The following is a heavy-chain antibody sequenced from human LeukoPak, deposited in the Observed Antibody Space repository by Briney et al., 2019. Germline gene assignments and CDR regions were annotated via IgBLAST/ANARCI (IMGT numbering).Heavy chain of an antibody. CDR1: GFTFSSSA. CDR2: ISNNGGYT. D-gene: IGHD2-15*01. J-gene: IGHJ4*02. CDR3: AKQLGYCSDGSCYFPY. V-gene: IGHV3-23*01. Sequence: GGSLRLSCAASGFTFSSSAMSWVRQAPGKGLEWVSAISNNGGYTYYADSVQGRFTISRDNSKSTLCLQMNSLRAEDTAVYYCAKQLGYCSDGSCYFPYWGQGTRVTVSS.